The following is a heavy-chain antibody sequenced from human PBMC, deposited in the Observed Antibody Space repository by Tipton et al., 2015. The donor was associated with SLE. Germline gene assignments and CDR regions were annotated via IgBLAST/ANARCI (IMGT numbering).Heavy chain of an antibody. CDR2: MNPNSGNT. D-gene: IGHD3-3*01. Sequence: QVQLVQSGPEVKKPGASVKVSCKASGYTFTTYDINWVRQATGQGLEWMGWMNPNSGNTGYAQKFQGRVTMTRHTSISTAYMELSSLRAEDTAVYYCARDLDGFLEWLSHFDHWGQGTLVTVSS. CDR1: GYTFTTYD. J-gene: IGHJ4*02. V-gene: IGHV1-8*02. CDR3: ARDLDGFLEWLSHFDH.